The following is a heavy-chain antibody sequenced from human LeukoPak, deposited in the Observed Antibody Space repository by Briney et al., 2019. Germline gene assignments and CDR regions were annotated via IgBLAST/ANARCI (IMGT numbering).Heavy chain of an antibody. V-gene: IGHV1-24*01. J-gene: IGHJ4*02. CDR3: ATDYYDSSGYTDY. D-gene: IGHD3-22*01. CDR2: FDPEDGET. Sequence: EASVKVSCKVSGYTLTELSMHWVRQAPGKGLEWMGGFDPEDGETIYAQKFQGRVTMTEDTSTDTAYMELSSLRSEDTAVYYCATDYYDSSGYTDYWGQGTLVTVSS. CDR1: GYTLTELS.